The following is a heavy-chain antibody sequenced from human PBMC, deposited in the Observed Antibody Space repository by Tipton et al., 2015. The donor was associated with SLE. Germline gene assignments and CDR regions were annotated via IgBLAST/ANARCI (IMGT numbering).Heavy chain of an antibody. CDR3: ARGPQLRGSGSDYYYMDV. J-gene: IGHJ6*03. D-gene: IGHD3-10*01. Sequence: QLVQSGAEVKKPGESLKISCKASGYSFTTYWIGWVRQMPGKGLEWMGIIYPGDSDTRYSPSFQGQVTISADKSISTAYLQWSSLKASDTAMYYCARGPQLRGSGSDYYYMDVWGKGTTVTVSS. CDR2: IYPGDSDT. CDR1: GYSFTTYW. V-gene: IGHV5-51*03.